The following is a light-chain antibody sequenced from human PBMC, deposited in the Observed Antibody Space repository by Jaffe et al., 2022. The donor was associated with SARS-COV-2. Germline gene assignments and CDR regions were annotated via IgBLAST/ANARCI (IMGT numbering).Light chain of an antibody. Sequence: QSVLTQPPSASGSPGQSVTISCTGTSSDVGGYNYVSWYQQHPGKAPKLLISNVNKRPLGVPDRFSGSKSGNTASLTVSGLQPEDEADYYCCSHAGEDNFYVFGTGTKVTVL. CDR2: NVN. J-gene: IGLJ1*01. CDR1: SSDVGGYNY. V-gene: IGLV2-8*01. CDR3: CSHAGEDNFYV.